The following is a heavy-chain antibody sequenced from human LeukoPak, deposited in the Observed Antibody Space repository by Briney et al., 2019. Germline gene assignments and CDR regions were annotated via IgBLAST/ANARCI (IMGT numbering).Heavy chain of an antibody. Sequence: PGESLKISCKGSGYSFTSYWIGWVRQMPGKGLEWMGIIYPGDSDTRYSPSFQGQVTISADKSISTAYLQWGSLKASDTAMYYCARLSALAAAFWFDPWGQGTLVIVSS. CDR2: IYPGDSDT. CDR3: ARLSALAAAFWFDP. CDR1: GYSFTSYW. D-gene: IGHD6-13*01. J-gene: IGHJ5*02. V-gene: IGHV5-51*01.